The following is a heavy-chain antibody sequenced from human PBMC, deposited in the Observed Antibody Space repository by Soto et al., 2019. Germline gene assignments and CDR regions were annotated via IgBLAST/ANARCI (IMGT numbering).Heavy chain of an antibody. CDR3: ARTLNYYDSSGYPIFDY. D-gene: IGHD3-22*01. Sequence: PSETLSLTCTVSGGSISSYYWSWIRQPPGKGLEWIGYIYYSGSTNYNPSLKSRVTISVDTSKNQFSLKLSSVTAADTAVYYCARTLNYYDSSGYPIFDYWGQGTLVTVS. CDR1: GGSISSYY. V-gene: IGHV4-59*08. CDR2: IYYSGST. J-gene: IGHJ4*02.